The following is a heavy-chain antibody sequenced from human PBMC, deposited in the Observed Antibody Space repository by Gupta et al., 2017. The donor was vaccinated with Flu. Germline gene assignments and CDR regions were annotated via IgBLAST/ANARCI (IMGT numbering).Heavy chain of an antibody. J-gene: IGHJ3*02. CDR3: ARGPLWSSWSRGSDAFDI. Sequence: EVQLVESGGGLVQPGGSLRLSCAASGFTVSSNYMSWVRQAPGKGLEWVSVIYSGGSTYYADSVKGRFTISRDNSKNTLYLQMNSLRAEDTAVYYCARGPLWSSWSRGSDAFDIWVQGTMVTVSS. CDR1: GFTVSSNY. CDR2: IYSGGST. V-gene: IGHV3-66*02. D-gene: IGHD6-13*01.